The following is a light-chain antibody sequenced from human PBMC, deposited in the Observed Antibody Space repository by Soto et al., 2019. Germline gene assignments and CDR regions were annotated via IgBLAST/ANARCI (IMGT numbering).Light chain of an antibody. CDR1: QSVSSY. V-gene: IGKV3D-7*01. Sequence: EFVLTPSPATLSFSPGERATLSCRASQSVSSYLAWYQQKPGQAPRLLIYGASTRATGIPARFSGSGSGTDFTLTISSLQAEDFAVYYCQQDYNLPFTFGQGTRLEIK. J-gene: IGKJ5*01. CDR2: GAS. CDR3: QQDYNLPFT.